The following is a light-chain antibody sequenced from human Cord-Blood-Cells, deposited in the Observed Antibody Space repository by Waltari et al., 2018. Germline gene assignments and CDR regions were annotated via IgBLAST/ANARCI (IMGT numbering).Light chain of an antibody. CDR2: EVS. Sequence: QSALTQPASMSGSPGQSITISCTGTSSDCGGYNYVSWYQQHPGKAPKLMIYEVSKRPSGVSNRFSGSKSGNTASLTISGLQAEDEADYYCSSYTSSSTWVFGGGTKLTVL. V-gene: IGLV2-14*01. CDR1: SSDCGGYNY. J-gene: IGLJ3*02. CDR3: SSYTSSSTWV.